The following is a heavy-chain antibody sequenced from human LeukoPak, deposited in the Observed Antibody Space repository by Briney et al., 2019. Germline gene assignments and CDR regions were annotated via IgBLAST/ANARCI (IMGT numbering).Heavy chain of an antibody. J-gene: IGHJ4*02. CDR2: IKQDGSEK. CDR3: AKDRAYSGTYYGLFDY. D-gene: IGHD1-26*01. Sequence: GGSLRLSCAASGFTFSSYWMSWVRQAPGKGLEWVANIKQDGSEKYYVDSVKGRFTISRDNAKNSLYLQMNSLRAEDTAVYYCAKDRAYSGTYYGLFDYWGQGTLVTVSS. CDR1: GFTFSSYW. V-gene: IGHV3-7*01.